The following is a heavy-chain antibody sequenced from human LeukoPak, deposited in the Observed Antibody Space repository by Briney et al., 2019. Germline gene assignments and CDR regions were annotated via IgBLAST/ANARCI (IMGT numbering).Heavy chain of an antibody. D-gene: IGHD6-13*01. CDR1: GGSISSYY. Sequence: SETLSLTCTVSGGSISSYYWSWIRQPAGKGLDWIGRIYTSGSTEYNPSLKSRVAMSVDTSKNQFSLRLTSVTAADTAVYYCARGIAAASERALDIWGQGTTVTVSS. CDR2: IYTSGST. V-gene: IGHV4-4*07. CDR3: ARGIAAASERALDI. J-gene: IGHJ3*02.